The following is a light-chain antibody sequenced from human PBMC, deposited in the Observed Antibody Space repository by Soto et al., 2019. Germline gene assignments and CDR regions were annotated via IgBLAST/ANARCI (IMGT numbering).Light chain of an antibody. CDR1: QSTNNY. J-gene: IGKJ1*01. CDR3: QHSYSTPWT. Sequence: DIQMTQSPSSLSASVGDRVTITCRARQSTNNYLNRYQQKPGKAPKFLMYAASSLQSGVQSRFSGSGSGTDFTLTISSLQPDDFATYYCQHSYSTPWTFGQGTKVEIK. V-gene: IGKV1-39*01. CDR2: AAS.